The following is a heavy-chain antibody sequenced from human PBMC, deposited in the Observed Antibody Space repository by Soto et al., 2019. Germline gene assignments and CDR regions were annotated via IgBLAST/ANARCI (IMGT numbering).Heavy chain of an antibody. CDR2: VYFDGTT. CDR1: GDSIDTSSYY. J-gene: IGHJ4*02. Sequence: SETLSLTCTVSGDSIDTSSYYWAWIRQPPGKGLEWIGNVYFDGTTYYNPSVKRRASLSVETSINRLSLRLRSVTATDTAVYYCARYSGTYFFDSWGQGALVTVSS. V-gene: IGHV4-39*01. CDR3: ARYSGTYFFDS. D-gene: IGHD1-26*01.